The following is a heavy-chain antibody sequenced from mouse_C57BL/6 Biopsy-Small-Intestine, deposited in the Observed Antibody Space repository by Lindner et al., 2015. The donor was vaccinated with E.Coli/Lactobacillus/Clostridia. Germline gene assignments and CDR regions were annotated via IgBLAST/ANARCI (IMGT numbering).Heavy chain of an antibody. D-gene: IGHD5-1*01. CDR3: TTSYGTYDY. CDR1: GFNIKDDY. Sequence: VQLQESGAELVRPGASVKLSCTASGFNIKDDYMHWVKQRPEQGLEWIGWIDPENGDTEYASKFQGKATITADTSSNTAYLQLSSLTSEDTAVYYCTTSYGTYDYWGQGTTLTVSS. CDR2: IDPENGDT. V-gene: IGHV14-4*01. J-gene: IGHJ2*01.